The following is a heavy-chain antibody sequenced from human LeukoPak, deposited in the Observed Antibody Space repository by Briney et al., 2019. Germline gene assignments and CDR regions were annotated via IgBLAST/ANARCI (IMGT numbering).Heavy chain of an antibody. V-gene: IGHV1-8*02. Sequence: GASVKVSCKASGYTFTSYGISWVRQATGQGLEWMGWMNPNSGNTGYAQKFQGRVTMTRNTSISTAYMELSSLRSEDTAVYYCATRGAVVRGAFDIWGQGTMVTVSS. CDR2: MNPNSGNT. CDR3: ATRGAVVRGAFDI. CDR1: GYTFTSYG. D-gene: IGHD3-10*01. J-gene: IGHJ3*02.